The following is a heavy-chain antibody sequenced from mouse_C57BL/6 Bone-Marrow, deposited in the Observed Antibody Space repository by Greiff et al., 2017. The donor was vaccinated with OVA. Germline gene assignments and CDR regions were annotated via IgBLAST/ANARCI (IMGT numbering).Heavy chain of an antibody. D-gene: IGHD2-1*01. Sequence: EVMLVESGAGLVKPGGSLKLSCAASGFTFSSYAMSWVRQTPEKGLEWVAYISSGGDYIYYADTVKGRSTISRDNARNTLYLQMSSLKSEDTAMYYCTRLLDAMDYWGQGPAVTVSS. V-gene: IGHV5-9-1*02. J-gene: IGHJ4*01. CDR3: TRLLDAMDY. CDR2: ISSGGDYI. CDR1: GFTFSSYA.